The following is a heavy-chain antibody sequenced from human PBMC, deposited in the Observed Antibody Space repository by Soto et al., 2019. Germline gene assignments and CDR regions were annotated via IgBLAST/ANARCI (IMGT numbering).Heavy chain of an antibody. Sequence: ASVKVSCKVSGYTFTGYYMHWVRQAPGQGLEWKGWINPFSGNTSYAQKFQGRVTMTRNTSISTAYMELSSLRSEDTAVYYCARGPLPVVIVATITRPFYYYYYYMDVWGKGTTVTVSS. CDR1: GYTFTGYY. D-gene: IGHD5-12*01. CDR2: INPFSGNT. CDR3: ARGPLPVVIVATITRPFYYYYYYMDV. J-gene: IGHJ6*03. V-gene: IGHV1-8*02.